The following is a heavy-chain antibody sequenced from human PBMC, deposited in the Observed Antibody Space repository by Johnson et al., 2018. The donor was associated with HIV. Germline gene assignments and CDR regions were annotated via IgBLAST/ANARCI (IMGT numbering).Heavy chain of an antibody. Sequence: VQLVESGGGVVRPGGSLRLSCAASGFTFDDYGMNWVRQVPGKGLEWVSGINWSGHDTAYSDSVKGRFTISRDNAKNSLYLQMNGLRDEDTAWYYCARGRGYGAERGALDNWGQGTMVTVSA. D-gene: IGHD4-17*01. CDR3: ARGRGYGAERGALDN. CDR1: GFTFDDYG. CDR2: INWSGHDT. J-gene: IGHJ3*02. V-gene: IGHV3-20*04.